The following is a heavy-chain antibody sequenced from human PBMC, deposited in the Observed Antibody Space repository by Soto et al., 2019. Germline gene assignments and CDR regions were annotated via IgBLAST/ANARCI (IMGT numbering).Heavy chain of an antibody. CDR3: AVRPLFRGAP. CDR2: IWTSGST. V-gene: IGHV3-53*01. J-gene: IGHJ3*01. Sequence: EVQLVESGGGLIQPGGSLRLSCEASGFTFSSNAMNWVRQAPGKGLEWVSLIWTSGSTAYAASVKGRFTISRDNSKSALYLHMSSLRADDTSVYYCAVRPLFRGAPWSHATMVTISS. D-gene: IGHD2-21*01. CDR1: GFTFSSNA.